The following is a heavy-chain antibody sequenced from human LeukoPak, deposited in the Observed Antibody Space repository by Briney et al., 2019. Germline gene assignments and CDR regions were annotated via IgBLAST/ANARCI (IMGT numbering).Heavy chain of an antibody. CDR1: GYSFTSYW. CDR2: IDPSDSYT. J-gene: IGHJ5*02. V-gene: IGHV5-10-1*01. CDR3: AREPIVVVPAAPEGFDP. D-gene: IGHD2-2*01. Sequence: PGESLKISCKCSGYSFTSYWISWVRQMPGKGLEWMGRIDPSDSYTNYSPSFQGHVTISADKSISTAYLQWSSLKASDTAMYYCAREPIVVVPAAPEGFDPWGQGTLVTVSS.